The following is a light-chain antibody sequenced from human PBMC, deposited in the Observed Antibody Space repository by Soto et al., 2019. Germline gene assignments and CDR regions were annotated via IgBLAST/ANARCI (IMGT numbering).Light chain of an antibody. V-gene: IGKV3-11*01. CDR1: QRVRSY. J-gene: IGKJ5*01. CDR2: DAS. Sequence: EIVLTQSPATLSLSPGERATLSCRASQRVRSYLAWYQQKPGQAPRLLIHDASSRAAGIPARFSGSGSGTDFTLTISSLEPEDFAVYYCQQRTNWPTSTFGQGTRLEIK. CDR3: QQRTNWPTST.